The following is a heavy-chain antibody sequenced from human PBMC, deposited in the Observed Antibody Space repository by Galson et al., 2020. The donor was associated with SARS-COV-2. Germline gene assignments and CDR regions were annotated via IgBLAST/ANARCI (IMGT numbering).Heavy chain of an antibody. CDR1: GFTFRNYG. CDR3: AKVGSSQQLAQAYFDY. Sequence: GGSLRLSCAGSGFTFRNYGMHWVRQAPGKGLEWVALIWYDGSNKYYADSVKGRFTISRDNSKNTLYLQVNSLRAEDTAVYYCAKVGSSQQLAQAYFDYWGQGTLVTVSS. D-gene: IGHD6-13*01. V-gene: IGHV3-33*06. CDR2: IWYDGSNK. J-gene: IGHJ4*02.